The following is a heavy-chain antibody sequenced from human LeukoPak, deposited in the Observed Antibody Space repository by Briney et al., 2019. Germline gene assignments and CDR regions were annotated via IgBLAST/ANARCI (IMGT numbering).Heavy chain of an antibody. CDR3: ARAIRVRGVIIYYYYMDV. D-gene: IGHD3-10*01. CDR2: MNPNSGNT. J-gene: IGHJ6*03. CDR1: GYTFTSYD. Sequence: ASVKVSCKPSGYTFTSYDINWVRQAPGQGLEWMGWMNPNSGNTGYAQKFQGRVTMTRNTSISTAYMELSRLRSEDTAVYYCARAIRVRGVIIYYYYMDVWGKGTTVTVSS. V-gene: IGHV1-8*01.